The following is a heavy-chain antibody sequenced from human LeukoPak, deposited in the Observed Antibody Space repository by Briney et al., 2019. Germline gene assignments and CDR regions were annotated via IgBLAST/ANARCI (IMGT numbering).Heavy chain of an antibody. CDR2: MNPNSGNT. CDR1: GYTFTSYD. Sequence: ASVKVSCKASGYTFTSYDINWVRQATGQGLEWMGWMNPNSGNTGYAQKFQGRVTMARNTSISTAYMELSRLRSEDTAVYYCARGMQWLEYYYYGMDVWGQGTTVTVSS. V-gene: IGHV1-8*01. D-gene: IGHD6-19*01. CDR3: ARGMQWLEYYYYGMDV. J-gene: IGHJ6*02.